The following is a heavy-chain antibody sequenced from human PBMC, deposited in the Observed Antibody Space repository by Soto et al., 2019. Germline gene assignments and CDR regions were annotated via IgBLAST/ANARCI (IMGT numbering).Heavy chain of an antibody. CDR1: GGSISSYY. D-gene: IGHD2-21*02. J-gene: IGHJ5*02. Sequence: TLSLTCTVSGGSISSYYWSWIRQPPGKGLEWIGYIYYSGSTNYNPSLKSRVTISVDTSKNQFSLKLSSVTAADTAVYYCARVTRVVVTGAIDNWFDPRGQGTLVTVSS. CDR2: IYYSGST. CDR3: ARVTRVVVTGAIDNWFDP. V-gene: IGHV4-59*01.